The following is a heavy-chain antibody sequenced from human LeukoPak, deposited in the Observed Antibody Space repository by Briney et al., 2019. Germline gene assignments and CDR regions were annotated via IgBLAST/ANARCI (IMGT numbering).Heavy chain of an antibody. J-gene: IGHJ4*02. Sequence: GGSLRLSCAASGFTFSSYAMSWVRQSPGKGLEWVSAISGSGGNTYSADFVKGRCTISRDNSKKTLFLHMNSLRAEDTAVYYCARGMSATSGYLELKDWGQGSLVTVST. CDR3: ARGMSATSGYLELKD. V-gene: IGHV3-23*01. CDR1: GFTFSSYA. D-gene: IGHD3-22*01. CDR2: ISGSGGNT.